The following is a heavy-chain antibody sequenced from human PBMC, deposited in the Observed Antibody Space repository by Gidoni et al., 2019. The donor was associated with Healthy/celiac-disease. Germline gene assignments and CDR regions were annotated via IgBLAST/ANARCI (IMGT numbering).Heavy chain of an antibody. CDR2: ISSSGSTI. D-gene: IGHD2-15*01. CDR3: ARGWYCSGGSCYYLAGAYGMDV. CDR1: GFTCSDYY. V-gene: IGHV3-11*01. J-gene: IGHJ6*02. Sequence: QVQLVESGGGWVKPGGSLRLSCAASGFTCSDYYMSWIRQAPGKGLEWVSYISSSGSTISYADSVKGRFTISRDNAKNSLYLQMNSLRAEDTAVYYCARGWYCSGGSCYYLAGAYGMDVWGQGTTVTVSS.